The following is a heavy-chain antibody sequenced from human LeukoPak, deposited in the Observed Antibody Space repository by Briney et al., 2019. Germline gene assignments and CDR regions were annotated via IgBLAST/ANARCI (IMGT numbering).Heavy chain of an antibody. CDR3: ARDSNCSGGSCYGGWFDP. CDR2: IYYSGST. CDR1: GGSISSSSYY. Sequence: SETLSLTCTVSGGSISSSSYYWGWIRQPPGKGLEWIGSIYYSGSTYYNPSLKSRVTISVDTSKNQFSLKLSSVTAADTAMYYCARDSNCSGGSCYGGWFDPWGQGTLVTVSS. J-gene: IGHJ5*02. V-gene: IGHV4-39*07. D-gene: IGHD2-15*01.